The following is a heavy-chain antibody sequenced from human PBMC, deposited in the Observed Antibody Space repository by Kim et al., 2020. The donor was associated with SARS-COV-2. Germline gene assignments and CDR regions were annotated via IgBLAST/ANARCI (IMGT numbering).Heavy chain of an antibody. CDR2: IIPIFGTA. CDR3: ARGLGYCSGGSCYSRGGDY. V-gene: IGHV1-69*13. J-gene: IGHJ4*01. Sequence: SVKVSCKASGGTFSSYAISWVRQAPGQGLEWMGGIIPIFGTANYAQKFQGRVTITADESTSTAYMELSSLRSEDTAVYYCARGLGYCSGGSCYSRGGDYWGHGTLVTVSS. D-gene: IGHD2-15*01. CDR1: GGTFSSYA.